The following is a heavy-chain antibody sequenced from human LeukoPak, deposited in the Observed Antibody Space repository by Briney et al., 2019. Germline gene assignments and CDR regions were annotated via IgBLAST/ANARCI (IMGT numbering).Heavy chain of an antibody. CDR1: GYSISSGYY. CDR3: ASLGYCSGGSCSLAFDY. Sequence: KSSETLSLTCTVSGYSISSGYYWGWIRQPPGRGLEWIGSIYHSGSTYYNPSLKSRVTISVDTSKNQFSLKLSSVTAADTAVYYCASLGYCSGGSCSLAFDYWGQGTLVTVSS. J-gene: IGHJ4*02. D-gene: IGHD2-15*01. V-gene: IGHV4-38-2*02. CDR2: IYHSGST.